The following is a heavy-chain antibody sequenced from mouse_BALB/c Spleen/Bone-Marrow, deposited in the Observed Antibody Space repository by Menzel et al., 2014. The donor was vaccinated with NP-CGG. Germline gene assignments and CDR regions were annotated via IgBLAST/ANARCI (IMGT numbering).Heavy chain of an antibody. CDR3: TRRDRYDYYGVDY. J-gene: IGHJ4*01. CDR2: IYPSDSYS. Sequence: QVQLQQSGAELVRPGASVKVSCKASGYTFTNYWINWVRQRPGQGLEWIGNIYPSDSYSNYNQKFKDKATLTVDKSSSTAYMQLISPTSEDSAVYYCTRRDRYDYYGVDYWGQGTSVTVSS. CDR1: GYTFTNYW. V-gene: IGHV1-69*02. D-gene: IGHD2-14*01.